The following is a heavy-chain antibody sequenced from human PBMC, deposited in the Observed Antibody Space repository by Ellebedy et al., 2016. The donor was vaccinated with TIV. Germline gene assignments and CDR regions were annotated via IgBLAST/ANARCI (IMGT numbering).Heavy chain of an antibody. CDR1: GFSFSSSA. Sequence: GESLKISXVASGFSFSSSAMHWVRQAPGKGLEWVAVIWFDGRNEYYADSVKGRFTISRDNSKNTLYLQMNSLRAEDTAVYYCARGNYDFWSGYYPAEYFQHWGQGTLVTVSS. V-gene: IGHV3-30*04. CDR3: ARGNYDFWSGYYPAEYFQH. D-gene: IGHD3-3*01. J-gene: IGHJ1*01. CDR2: IWFDGRNE.